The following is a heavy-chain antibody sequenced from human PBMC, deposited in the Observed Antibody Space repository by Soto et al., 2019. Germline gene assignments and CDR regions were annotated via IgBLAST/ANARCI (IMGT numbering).Heavy chain of an antibody. Sequence: GGSLRLSCAASGFTSSSYAMSWVRQAPGKGLEWVSAISGSGGSTYYADSVKGRFTISRDNSKNTLYLQMNSLRAEDTAVYYCAKGKLRGWYFDYWGQGTLVTVSS. J-gene: IGHJ4*02. CDR3: AKGKLRGWYFDY. D-gene: IGHD1-7*01. CDR2: ISGSGGST. CDR1: GFTSSSYA. V-gene: IGHV3-23*01.